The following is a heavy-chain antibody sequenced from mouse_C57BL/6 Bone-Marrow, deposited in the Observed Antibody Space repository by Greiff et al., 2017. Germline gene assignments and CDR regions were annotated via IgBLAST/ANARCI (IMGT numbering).Heavy chain of an antibody. Sequence: QVQLQQPGAELVRPGSSVKLSCKASGYTFTSYWMHWVKQRPIQGLEWIGNIDPSDSETHYNQKFKDKATLTVDKSSSTAYMPLSSLTSEDSAVYYCAKGYYYGSSYGYYAMDYWGQGTSVTGSS. CDR3: AKGYYYGSSYGYYAMDY. CDR1: GYTFTSYW. V-gene: IGHV1-52*01. J-gene: IGHJ4*01. CDR2: IDPSDSET. D-gene: IGHD1-1*01.